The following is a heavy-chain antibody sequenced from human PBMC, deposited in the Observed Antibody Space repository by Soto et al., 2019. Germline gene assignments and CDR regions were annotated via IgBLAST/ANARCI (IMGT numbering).Heavy chain of an antibody. V-gene: IGHV3-7*05. CDR3: ARVQQQLDYYFDY. CDR2: IKQDGSEK. CDR1: GFTFSSYW. D-gene: IGHD6-13*01. J-gene: IGHJ4*02. Sequence: GGSLRLSCAASGFTFSSYWMSWVRQAPGKGLEWVANIKQDGSEKYYVDSVKGRFTISRDNAKNSLYLQMNSLRAEDTAVYYCARVQQQLDYYFDYWGQGTLVTVSS.